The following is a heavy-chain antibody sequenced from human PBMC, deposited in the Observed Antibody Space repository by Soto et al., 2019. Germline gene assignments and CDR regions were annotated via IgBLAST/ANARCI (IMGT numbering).Heavy chain of an antibody. Sequence: GGSLRLSCAASGLTFSSYGMHWVRQAPGEGLEWVAVISHDGSIKYNADSVKGRFTISRDNSKNTLYLQMNSLRAEDTAVYYCAKARPRIAVAATGSYYYGVDVWGQGTTVTVAS. D-gene: IGHD6-19*01. V-gene: IGHV3-30*18. CDR2: ISHDGSIK. CDR3: AKARPRIAVAATGSYYYGVDV. J-gene: IGHJ6*02. CDR1: GLTFSSYG.